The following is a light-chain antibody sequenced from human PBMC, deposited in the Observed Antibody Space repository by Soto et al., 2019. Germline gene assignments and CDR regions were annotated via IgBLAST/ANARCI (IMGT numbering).Light chain of an antibody. CDR3: QQYGGSPRT. Sequence: EIVLTQSPGTLSLSPGERATLYFRASQSVSNNYLAWYQQKPGQAPRLLIYGASNRATGIPDRFSGSGSGTDFTLTITRLEPEDFAVYYCQQYGGSPRTFGQGTKVDI. J-gene: IGKJ1*01. CDR1: QSVSNNY. V-gene: IGKV3-20*01. CDR2: GAS.